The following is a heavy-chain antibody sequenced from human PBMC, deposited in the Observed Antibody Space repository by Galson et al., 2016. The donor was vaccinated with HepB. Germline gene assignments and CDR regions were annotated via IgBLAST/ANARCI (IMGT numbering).Heavy chain of an antibody. CDR1: GFTFRNYG. V-gene: IGHV3-48*04. CDR3: AGSVEGHFDY. D-gene: IGHD1-1*01. J-gene: IGHJ4*02. CDR2: ISVYRTI. Sequence: SLRLSCAASGFTFRNYGMTWVRQAPGKGLEWVSYISVYRTIYYADSVKGRFTISRDNARNSLYLQMNTLRADDTAVYYCAGSVEGHFDYWGQGILVTVSS.